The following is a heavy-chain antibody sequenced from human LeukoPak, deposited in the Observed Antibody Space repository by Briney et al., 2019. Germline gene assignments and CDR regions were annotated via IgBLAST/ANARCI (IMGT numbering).Heavy chain of an antibody. J-gene: IGHJ3*02. CDR2: IGRSGGSP. D-gene: IGHD4-4*01. CDR3: ARQPTVTTSNDAFDI. CDR1: GFTFSNYV. Sequence: GGSLRLSCAVSGFTFSNYVMNWVRQAPGKGLEWVSTIGRSGGSPYYADSVKGRFTISRDNSKNTLYLEMSSLRAEDTAVYYCARQPTVTTSNDAFDIWGQGTMVTVSS. V-gene: IGHV3-23*01.